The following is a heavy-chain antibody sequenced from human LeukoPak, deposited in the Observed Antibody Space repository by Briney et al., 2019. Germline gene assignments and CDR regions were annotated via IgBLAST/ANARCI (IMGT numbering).Heavy chain of an antibody. CDR1: NGSVSLGGNS. V-gene: IGHV4-30-2*01. CDR3: ARAVVRGIYFYGLDV. D-gene: IGHD3-10*01. CDR2: ISHTGIT. J-gene: IGHJ6*02. Sequence: PSETLSLTCAASNGSVSLGGNSWTWIRQPPGEGLELIGSISHTGITYYTPSLKSRVIISLHPSKNEFSLSLTALTAADTAVYYCARAVVRGIYFYGLDVWGQGATVTVS.